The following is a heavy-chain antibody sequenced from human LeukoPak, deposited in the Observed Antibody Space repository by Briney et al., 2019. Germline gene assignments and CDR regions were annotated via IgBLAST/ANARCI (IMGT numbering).Heavy chain of an antibody. V-gene: IGHV4-34*01. Sequence: PSETLSLTCAVYGGSFSGYYWSWIRQPPGKGLEWIGEINHSGSTNYNPSLKSRVTISVDTSKNQFSLKLSSVTAADTAAYYCARAGSYSSSWYYQQYYFDYWGQGTLVTVSS. D-gene: IGHD6-13*01. CDR1: GGSFSGYY. CDR2: INHSGST. CDR3: ARAGSYSSSWYYQQYYFDY. J-gene: IGHJ4*02.